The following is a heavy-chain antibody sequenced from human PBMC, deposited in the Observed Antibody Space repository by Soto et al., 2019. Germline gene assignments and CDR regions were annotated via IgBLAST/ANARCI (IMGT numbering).Heavy chain of an antibody. Sequence: ASVKVSCNASGYTFTSYGIGWVRHAPGQGLEWMGWISAYNGNKKYAKKLQGRVTMTKDTSTRKDYMELRRLRYEETAVYYCARGSNDIDYWGQGTLVTVSS. CDR1: GYTFTSYG. CDR2: ISAYNGNK. D-gene: IGHD1-1*01. CDR3: ARGSNDIDY. J-gene: IGHJ4*02. V-gene: IGHV1-18*01.